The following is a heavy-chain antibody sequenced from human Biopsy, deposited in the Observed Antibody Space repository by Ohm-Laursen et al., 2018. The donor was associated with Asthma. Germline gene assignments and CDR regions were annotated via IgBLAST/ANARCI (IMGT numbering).Heavy chain of an antibody. Sequence: SETLSLTCTVHGGSLRGYVWTWIRQPPGKGLEWIGESTQGGGTTFNPSLKSRVTISIDSSKSQLSLKVRSVTAADTAVYYCARGPEWNGLDVWGRGTTVTVSS. V-gene: IGHV4-34*01. J-gene: IGHJ6*02. CDR2: STQGGGT. CDR1: GGSLRGYV. CDR3: ARGPEWNGLDV. D-gene: IGHD3-3*01.